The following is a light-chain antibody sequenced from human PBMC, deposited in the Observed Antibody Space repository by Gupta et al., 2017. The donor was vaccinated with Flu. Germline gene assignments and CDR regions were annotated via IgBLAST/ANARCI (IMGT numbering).Light chain of an antibody. CDR2: AAS. CDR3: QQANSFPRT. V-gene: IGKV1-12*01. CDR1: QDINW. J-gene: IGKJ1*01. Sequence: DIQMTQSPSSLSANVGDRVTITCRASQDINWLTWYQQKPGKAPKILIYAASNVQSGVPSRFSGSGSGTDFTLTINSLQPEDFATYYCQQANSFPRTFGQGTKVEVK.